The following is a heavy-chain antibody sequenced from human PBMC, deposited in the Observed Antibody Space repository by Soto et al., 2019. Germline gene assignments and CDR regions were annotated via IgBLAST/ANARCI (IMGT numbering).Heavy chain of an antibody. CDR3: ARDREAGYNFYYGMDV. CDR2: IYSSAST. Sequence: SETLSLTCTVSGGSVSSGSYYWSWIRQPPGKGLEWIGYIYSSASTNYNPSLKGRVTMSVDTSTNQVSLKLASVTAADTAIYYCARDREAGYNFYYGMDVWGQGTTVTVSS. D-gene: IGHD6-19*01. CDR1: GGSVSSGSYY. V-gene: IGHV4-61*01. J-gene: IGHJ6*02.